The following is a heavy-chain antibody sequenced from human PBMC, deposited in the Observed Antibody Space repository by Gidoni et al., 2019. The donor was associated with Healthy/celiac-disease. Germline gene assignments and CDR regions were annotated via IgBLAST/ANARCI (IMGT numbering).Heavy chain of an antibody. J-gene: IGHJ3*02. Sequence: QVPLVESGGGVVQPGRSLRLSRAASGFTFSSYGMHWVRQAPGKGLEWVAVISYDGSNKYYADSVKGRFTISRDNSKNTLYLQMNSLRAEDTAVYYCAKEMVVAATYDAFDIWGQGTMVTVSS. CDR1: GFTFSSYG. CDR2: ISYDGSNK. V-gene: IGHV3-30*18. D-gene: IGHD2-15*01. CDR3: AKEMVVAATYDAFDI.